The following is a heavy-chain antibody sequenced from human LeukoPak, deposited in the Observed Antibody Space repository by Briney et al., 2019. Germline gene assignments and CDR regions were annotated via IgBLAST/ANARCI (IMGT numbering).Heavy chain of an antibody. CDR2: ISGSGGST. CDR3: AKGVRRSSDYSSPVDY. J-gene: IGHJ4*02. Sequence: GGSLRLSCAASGFTFSSYAVRWVRQAPGKGLEWVSAISGSGGSTYYADSVKGRFTISRDNSRNTLYLQMNSLRAEDTAVYYCAKGVRRSSDYSSPVDYWGQGTLITVSS. D-gene: IGHD3-22*01. V-gene: IGHV3-23*01. CDR1: GFTFSSYA.